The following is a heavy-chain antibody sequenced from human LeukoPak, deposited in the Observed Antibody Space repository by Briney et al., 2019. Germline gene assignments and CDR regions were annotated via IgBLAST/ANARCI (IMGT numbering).Heavy chain of an antibody. V-gene: IGHV4-39*07. Sequence: SEPLSLTCTVSGGSISSDTSHWGWIRQPPGKGLEWIGSIHYTGRTYYNPSLKSRVTISVDTSKNQFSLKLSSVTAADTAVYYCARGVEGYCSGGSCSGTYYFHYWGQGTLVTVSS. CDR1: GGSISSDTSH. CDR3: ARGVEGYCSGGSCSGTYYFHY. D-gene: IGHD2-15*01. J-gene: IGHJ4*02. CDR2: IHYTGRT.